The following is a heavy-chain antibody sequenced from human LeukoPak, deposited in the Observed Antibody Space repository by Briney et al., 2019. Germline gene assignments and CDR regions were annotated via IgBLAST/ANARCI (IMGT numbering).Heavy chain of an antibody. V-gene: IGHV3-NL1*01. D-gene: IGHD1-7*01. CDR2: VDRGSGA. J-gene: IGHJ4*02. CDR3: VTNLYQTTRSFDD. CDR1: GFTFSTYG. Sequence: GGSLRLSCAASGFTFSTYGIHWVRQAPGKGLEWVATVDRGSGAYYPDSVKGRFTVSRDNSRNTLYLQISTLRVDDTAVYYCVTNLYQTTRSFDDWGQGTLVTVSS.